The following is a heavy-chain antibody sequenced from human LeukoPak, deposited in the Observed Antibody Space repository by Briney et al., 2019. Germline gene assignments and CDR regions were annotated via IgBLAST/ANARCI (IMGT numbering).Heavy chain of an antibody. Sequence: GGSLRLSCAASGFTFSSSWMSWVRPAPGKGLEGVANMKQEGSEKYYVDSVKRRFTISRDNAKNSLYLQMNSLRAEDTAVYYCARDGRYDFWSGYPLDYWGQGTLVTVSS. V-gene: IGHV3-7*01. CDR3: ARDGRYDFWSGYPLDY. CDR1: GFTFSSSW. CDR2: MKQEGSEK. J-gene: IGHJ4*02. D-gene: IGHD3-3*01.